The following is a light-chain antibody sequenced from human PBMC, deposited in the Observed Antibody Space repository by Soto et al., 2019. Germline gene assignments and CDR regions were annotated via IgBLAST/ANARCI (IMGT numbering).Light chain of an antibody. V-gene: IGLV4-60*03. CDR3: ETWDSNTLVV. J-gene: IGLJ2*01. CDR1: SGHRSYV. CDR2: VEGSGSY. Sequence: QPVLTQSSSASASLGSSVKVTCTLSSGHRSYVIAWHQQQPGKAPRYLMKVEGSGSYNKGSGVPDRFSGSSSGADRYLTISNLQSEDEADYYCETWDSNTLVVFGGGTKVTVL.